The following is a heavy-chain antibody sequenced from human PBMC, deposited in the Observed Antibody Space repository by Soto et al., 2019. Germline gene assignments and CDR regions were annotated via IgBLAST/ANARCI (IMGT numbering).Heavy chain of an antibody. CDR1: GYTFTSYY. J-gene: IGHJ6*02. CDR2: INPSDGST. CDR3: ARESDGYNYSSHHYYYYAMDV. V-gene: IGHV1-46*01. D-gene: IGHD5-12*01. Sequence: ASVKVSCKASGYTFTSYYMHWVRQAPGQGLEWMGIINPSDGSTSYAQKFQGRVTMTRDTSTSTVYMELSSLRSEDTAVYYCARESDGYNYSSHHYYYYAMDVWGQGTTVSVS.